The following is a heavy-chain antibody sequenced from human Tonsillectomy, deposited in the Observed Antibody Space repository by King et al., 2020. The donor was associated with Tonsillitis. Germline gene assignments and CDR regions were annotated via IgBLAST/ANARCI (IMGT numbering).Heavy chain of an antibody. J-gene: IGHJ6*02. CDR2: INSDGSNT. D-gene: IGHD3-3*01. CDR1: GFTSISHW. CDR3: ARPLILWSGYGHSYYYGMDV. Sequence: VQLVESGGGLVQPGGSLRLSCAASGFTSISHWMYWVRQAPGKGLVWVSHINSDGSNTNYADSVKGRFTISRDNAKNTLYLQMNSLRAEDTAVYYCARPLILWSGYGHSYYYGMDVWGQGTTVTVSS. V-gene: IGHV3-74*01.